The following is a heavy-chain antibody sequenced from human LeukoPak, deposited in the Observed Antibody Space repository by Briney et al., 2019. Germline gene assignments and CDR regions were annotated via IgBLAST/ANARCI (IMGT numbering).Heavy chain of an antibody. Sequence: SVKVSCKASRFTFTSSAMQWVRQARGQRLEWIGWIVVGGGNTNYAQKFQERVTITRDISTSTAYMELSSLRSEDTAVYYCAAAPIGELLPDYWGQGTLVPVSS. D-gene: IGHD3-10*01. CDR3: AAAPIGELLPDY. J-gene: IGHJ4*02. CDR2: IVVGGGNT. V-gene: IGHV1-58*02. CDR1: RFTFTSSA.